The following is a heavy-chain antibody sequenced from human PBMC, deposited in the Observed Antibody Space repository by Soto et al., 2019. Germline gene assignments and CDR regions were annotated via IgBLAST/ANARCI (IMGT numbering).Heavy chain of an antibody. CDR2: IWYDGSNK. V-gene: IGHV3-33*01. J-gene: IGHJ6*02. D-gene: IGHD5-18*01. CDR1: GFTFSSYG. CDR3: ARENRIQLWAPPHNGMDV. Sequence: GGSLRLSCAASGFTFSSYGMHWVRQAPGKGLEWVAVIWYDGSNKNYEDSVKGRFTISRDISKNTLYLQMNSLRAEDTAVYYCARENRIQLWAPPHNGMDVWGQGTTVIVSS.